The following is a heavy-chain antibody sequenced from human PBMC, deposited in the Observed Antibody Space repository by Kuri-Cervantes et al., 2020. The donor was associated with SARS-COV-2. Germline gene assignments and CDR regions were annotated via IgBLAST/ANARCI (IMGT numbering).Heavy chain of an antibody. CDR1: GFTFSNAW. Sequence: GGSLRLSCAASGFTFSNAWMGWVRQAPGKGLEWVGRIKSKTDGGTTDYAAPVKGRFTISRDDSKNTLYLQMNSLKTEDTAVYYCTTYQLKNPDDAFDIWGQGTMVTVSS. D-gene: IGHD2-2*01. J-gene: IGHJ3*02. V-gene: IGHV3-15*01. CDR3: TTYQLKNPDDAFDI. CDR2: IKSKTDGGTT.